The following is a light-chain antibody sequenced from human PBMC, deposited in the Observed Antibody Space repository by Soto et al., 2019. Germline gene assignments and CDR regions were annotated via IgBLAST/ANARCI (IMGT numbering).Light chain of an antibody. CDR2: GAS. J-gene: IGKJ4*01. Sequence: EIVLTQSPGTLSLSPGERATLSCRASQSVNSNYLAWYQQKPGQAPRLLFSGASSRATGIPDRFSGSGSGTVFTLTISRLEPEDFAVYYCQQRGNWPLTFGGGTKVEIK. V-gene: IGKV3D-20*02. CDR3: QQRGNWPLT. CDR1: QSVNSNY.